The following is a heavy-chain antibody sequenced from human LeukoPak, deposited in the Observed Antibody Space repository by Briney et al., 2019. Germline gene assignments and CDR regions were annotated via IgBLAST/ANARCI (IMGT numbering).Heavy chain of an antibody. CDR3: AKDYCSSTSCHGIDY. Sequence: PGRSLRLSCAASGFTFSSYGMHWVRQAPGKGLEWVAVISYDGSNKYYADSVKGRFTISRDNSKNTLYLQMNSLRAEDTAVYYCAKDYCSSTSCHGIDYWGQGTLVTVSS. V-gene: IGHV3-30*18. CDR2: ISYDGSNK. D-gene: IGHD2-2*01. CDR1: GFTFSSYG. J-gene: IGHJ4*02.